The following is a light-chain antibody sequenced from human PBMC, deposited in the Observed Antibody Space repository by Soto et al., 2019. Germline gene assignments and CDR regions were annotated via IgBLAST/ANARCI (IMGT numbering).Light chain of an antibody. V-gene: IGLV2-14*01. J-gene: IGLJ3*02. Sequence: QSALTQPASVSGSLGQSITISCTGTSSDVGGYNYVSWYQQHPGKVPKLIIYEVNNRPSGVSNRFSGSKSANTASLTISGLQADDEADYYCSSFTSRSTQVFGGGTKLTVL. CDR1: SSDVGGYNY. CDR2: EVN. CDR3: SSFTSRSTQV.